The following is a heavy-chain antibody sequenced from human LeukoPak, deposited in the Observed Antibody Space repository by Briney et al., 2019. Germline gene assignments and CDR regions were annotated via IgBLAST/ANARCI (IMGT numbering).Heavy chain of an antibody. J-gene: IGHJ4*02. CDR3: ARDTARRHDY. CDR1: GFTFSTYG. CDR2: IRYDGSNK. V-gene: IGHV3-30*02. Sequence: GGSLRLSCAASGFTFSTYGMHWVRQAPGKGLEWVAFIRYDGSNKYYADSVKGRFTISRDNAKNSLYLQMNSLRAEDTAVYYCARDTARRHDYWGQGTLVTVSS. D-gene: IGHD4-17*01.